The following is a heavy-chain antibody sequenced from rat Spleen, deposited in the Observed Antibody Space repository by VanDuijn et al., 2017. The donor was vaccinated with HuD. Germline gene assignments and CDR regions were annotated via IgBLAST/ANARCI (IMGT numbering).Heavy chain of an antibody. Sequence: EVQLQESGPGLVKPSQSLSLTCSVTGYSITSGYGWNWIRKFPGNKLEWMGYINSAGSTNYNPPLKSQISIKRDTSKNQFFLQLTSVTNEDTATYYCARRGLQSYYFDYWSQGVMVTVSS. CDR1: GYSITSGYG. D-gene: IGHD1-1*01. CDR3: ARRGLQSYYFDY. J-gene: IGHJ2*01. V-gene: IGHV3-3*01. CDR2: INSAGST.